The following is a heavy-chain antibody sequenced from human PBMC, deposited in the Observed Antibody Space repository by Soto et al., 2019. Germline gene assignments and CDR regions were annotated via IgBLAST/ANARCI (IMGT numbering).Heavy chain of an antibody. CDR2: ISYEGSNK. D-gene: IGHD6-13*01. Sequence: GGSLRLSCAASGFTFSSYGMHWVRQAPGKGLEWVAVISYEGSNKYYADSVEGRFTISRDNSKNTLYLQMNSLRAEDTAVYYCAKGAAAGYYYYGMDVWGQGTTVTVSS. CDR1: GFTFSSYG. J-gene: IGHJ6*02. V-gene: IGHV3-30*18. CDR3: AKGAAAGYYYYGMDV.